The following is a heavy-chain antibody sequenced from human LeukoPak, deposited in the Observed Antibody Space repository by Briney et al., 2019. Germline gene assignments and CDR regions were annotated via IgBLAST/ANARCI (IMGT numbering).Heavy chain of an antibody. J-gene: IGHJ4*02. Sequence: GRSLRLSCAASGLTFDDYAMHWVRPAPGEGLEWVSGIGWNSGGIVYADSVKGRFTISRDNAKKSLYLQMNSLGAEDTALYYCVKVTAAGFVDHWGQGTLVTVSS. V-gene: IGHV3-9*01. CDR2: IGWNSGGI. CDR1: GLTFDDYA. D-gene: IGHD6-13*01. CDR3: VKVTAAGFVDH.